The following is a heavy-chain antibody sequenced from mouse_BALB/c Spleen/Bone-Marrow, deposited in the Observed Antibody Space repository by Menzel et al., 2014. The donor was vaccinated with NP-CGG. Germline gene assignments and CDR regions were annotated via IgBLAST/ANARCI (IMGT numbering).Heavy chain of an antibody. CDR2: IYPGNSDT. J-gene: IGHJ1*01. D-gene: IGHD1-1*02. Sequence: EVQLQQSGTVLARPGASVKMSCKASGYSFTSYWMHWVKERPGQGLEWIGAIYPGNSDTSYSQKFKGKAKLTAVTSASTAYMELSSLAKEDSAVYYCARGLRWWFDVWGAGTTVTVSS. CDR3: ARGLRWWFDV. CDR1: GYSFTSYW. V-gene: IGHV1-5*01.